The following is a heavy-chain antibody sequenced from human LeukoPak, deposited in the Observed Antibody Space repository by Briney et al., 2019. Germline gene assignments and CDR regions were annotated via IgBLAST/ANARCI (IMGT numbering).Heavy chain of an antibody. D-gene: IGHD6-13*01. V-gene: IGHV1-46*01. CDR3: AGGYSSSWYPGYYYYYGMDV. CDR2: INPSGGST. Sequence: GASVKVSCKASGYTFTSYYTHWVRQAPGQGLEWMGIINPSGGSTSYAQKFQGRVTMTRDTSTSTVYMELSSLRSEDTAVYYCAGGYSSSWYPGYYYYYGMDVWGQGTTVTVSS. CDR1: GYTFTSYY. J-gene: IGHJ6*02.